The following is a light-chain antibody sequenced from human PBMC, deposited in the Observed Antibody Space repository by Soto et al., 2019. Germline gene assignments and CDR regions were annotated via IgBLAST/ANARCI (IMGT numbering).Light chain of an antibody. V-gene: IGLV2-14*01. CDR2: DVS. CDR3: TSYTRIDIGV. CDR1: SSDVGGYDF. J-gene: IGLJ3*02. Sequence: QSVLTQPASVSGSPGQSITISCTGTSSDVGGYDFVSWYQQRPGKAPKLIIYDVSNRPSGVSNRFSGSKSGNTASLTISGLQAEDEADYYCTSYTRIDIGVFGGGTKVTVL.